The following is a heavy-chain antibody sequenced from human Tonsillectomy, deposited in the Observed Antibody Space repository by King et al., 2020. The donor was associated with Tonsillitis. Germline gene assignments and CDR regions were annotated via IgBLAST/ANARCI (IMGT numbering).Heavy chain of an antibody. V-gene: IGHV3-30*04. CDR1: GFSLSAFD. CDR2: ISEDGTNT. Sequence: VQLMESGGDVVQPGRSLRLSCEVSGFSLSAFDMDWVRQAPGKGLEWVAVISEDGTNTYYGDSVKGRFTVSRDNSKNTLYLEMNTLRVEDTAVYYCAREALGPDYGDYEGEFDYWGQGTLVTVSS. J-gene: IGHJ4*02. D-gene: IGHD4-17*01. CDR3: AREALGPDYGDYEGEFDY.